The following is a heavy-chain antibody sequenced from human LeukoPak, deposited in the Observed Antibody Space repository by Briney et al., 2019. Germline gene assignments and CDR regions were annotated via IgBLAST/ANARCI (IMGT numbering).Heavy chain of an antibody. Sequence: GASVKVSCKASGYTFTSYGISWVRQAPGQGLEWMGWMNPNSGNTGYAQKFQGRVTMTRNTSISTAYMELSSLRSEDTAVYYCARGPVAGQGLYWGQGTLVTVSS. CDR3: ARGPVAGQGLY. CDR1: GYTFTSYG. CDR2: MNPNSGNT. V-gene: IGHV1-8*02. D-gene: IGHD6-19*01. J-gene: IGHJ4*02.